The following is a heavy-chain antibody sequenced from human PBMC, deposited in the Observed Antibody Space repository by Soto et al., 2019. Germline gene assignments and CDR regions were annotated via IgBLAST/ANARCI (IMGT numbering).Heavy chain of an antibody. CDR3: AREVPSRYFDL. CDR1: GDNIGGYY. D-gene: IGHD1-1*01. V-gene: IGHV4-34*01. CDR2: INHSGST. J-gene: IGHJ2*01. Sequence: SETQSLTSTVSGDNIGGYYCTWIRQPPGKGLEWIGEINHSGSTIYNTSLESRVTISLDTSRKQFTLKMRSATAADTAVYYCAREVPSRYFDLWGRGTPVTVSS.